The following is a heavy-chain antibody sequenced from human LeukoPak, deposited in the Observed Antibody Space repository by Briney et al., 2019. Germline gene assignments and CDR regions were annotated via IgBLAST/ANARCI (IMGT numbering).Heavy chain of an antibody. J-gene: IGHJ6*03. CDR1: GGSFSGYY. Sequence: PSETLSLTCAVYGGSFSGYYWSWIRQPPGKGLEWIGEINHSGSTNYNPSLKSRVTISVDTSKNQFSLKLSSVTAADTAVYYCARLKGGAMVRGVIRPNYYYYMDVRGKGTTVTISS. CDR3: ARLKGGAMVRGVIRPNYYYYMDV. V-gene: IGHV4-34*01. D-gene: IGHD3-10*01. CDR2: INHSGST.